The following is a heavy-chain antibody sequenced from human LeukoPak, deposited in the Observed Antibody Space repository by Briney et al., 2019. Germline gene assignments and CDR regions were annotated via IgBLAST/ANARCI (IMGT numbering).Heavy chain of an antibody. V-gene: IGHV3-33*01. CDR1: GFTFRNYG. D-gene: IGHD3-3*01. J-gene: IGHJ4*02. CDR2: ISHDDTYE. Sequence: QPGRSLRLSCAASGFTFRNYGMHWVRQASGKGLEWVAVISHDDTYENSANSVKGRFTISRDNSKNTVYLQMNSLKAEDTAVYYCARDITVREEEANYFDSWGQGTLVTVSS. CDR3: ARDITVREEEANYFDS.